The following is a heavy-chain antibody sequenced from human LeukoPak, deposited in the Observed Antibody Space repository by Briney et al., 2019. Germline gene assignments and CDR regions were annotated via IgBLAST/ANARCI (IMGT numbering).Heavy chain of an antibody. CDR3: ARVGDYYDSSAGSFDY. Sequence: AETLSLTSQASGLRLGNECMNWLSPAPGKGLEWVSSISSSSSYIYYADSVKGRFTISRDNAKNSLYLQMNSLRAEDTAVYYCARVGDYYDSSAGSFDYWGQGTLVTVSS. CDR2: ISSSSSYI. D-gene: IGHD3-22*01. J-gene: IGHJ4*02. CDR1: GLRLGNEC. V-gene: IGHV3-21*01.